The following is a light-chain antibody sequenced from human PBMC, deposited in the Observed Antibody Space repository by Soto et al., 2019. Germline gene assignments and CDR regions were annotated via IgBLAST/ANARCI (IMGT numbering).Light chain of an antibody. V-gene: IGKV3D-20*01. CDR2: DAS. J-gene: IGKJ2*01. CDR1: QSVSSGN. CDR3: HLYDSSPPNT. Sequence: EIVLTQSPATLSLSLGDRATLSCGASQSVSSGNLAWYHQKPGLAPRLLIFDASTRATGVPDRFSGNGSGTDFSLTISRLEPEDFAVYFCHLYDSSPPNTFGQGTKVDIK.